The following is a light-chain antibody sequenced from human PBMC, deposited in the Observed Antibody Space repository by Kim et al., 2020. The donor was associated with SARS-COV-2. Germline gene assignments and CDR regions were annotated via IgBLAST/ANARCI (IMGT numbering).Light chain of an antibody. V-gene: IGKV3D-15*01. Sequence: VSPEARGTLSGSATHGVNTKLAWYQQRSGQTPRILIYGASPTATGGPGRFRGSGSGTDFTLTISSLQSEDFADYYCEQYHDWADTFGQGTKVDIK. J-gene: IGKJ1*01. CDR1: HGVNTK. CDR3: EQYHDWADT. CDR2: GAS.